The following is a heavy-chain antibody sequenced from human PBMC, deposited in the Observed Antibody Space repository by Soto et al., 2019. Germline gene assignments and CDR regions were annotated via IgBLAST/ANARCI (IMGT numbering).Heavy chain of an antibody. CDR2: IIPILGIA. Sequence: GASVKVSCKASGGTFSSYTISWVRQAPGQGLEWMGRIIPILGIANYAQKFQGRVTITADKSTSTAYMELSSLRSEDTAVYYCAREYCGGDCLSYGRGMDVWGQGTTVTVSS. D-gene: IGHD2-21*02. CDR3: AREYCGGDCLSYGRGMDV. J-gene: IGHJ6*02. V-gene: IGHV1-69*04. CDR1: GGTFSSYT.